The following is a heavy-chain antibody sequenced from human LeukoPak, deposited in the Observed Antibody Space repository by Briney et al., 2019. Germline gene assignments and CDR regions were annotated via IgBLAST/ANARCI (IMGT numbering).Heavy chain of an antibody. D-gene: IGHD5-24*01. J-gene: IGHJ4*02. CDR1: GFTFSSYG. CDR3: ARDGGGGWLQLGYYFDY. CDR2: IWYDGSNK. V-gene: IGHV3-33*01. Sequence: PGGSLRLSCAASGFTFSSYGMHWVRQAPGKGLEWVAVIWYDGSNKYYADSVKGRFTISRDNSKNTLYLQMNSLRAEDTAVYYCARDGGGGWLQLGYYFDYWGQGTLVTVSS.